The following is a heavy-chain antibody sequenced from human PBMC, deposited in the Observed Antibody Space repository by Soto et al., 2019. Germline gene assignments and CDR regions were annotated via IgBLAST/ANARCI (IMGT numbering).Heavy chain of an antibody. CDR1: GVSISGTSYY. J-gene: IGHJ1*01. Sequence: QLQLQETGPGLVKPSETLSLTCTVSGVSISGTSYYWGWIRQTPAKGLEWIGTIYYSGETFYNPSLKSRVTISIDTSKNHFSLNLTSVTAADTAIYYCARHGLFWGRGALATVSS. CDR2: IYYSGET. V-gene: IGHV4-39*01. CDR3: ARHGLF.